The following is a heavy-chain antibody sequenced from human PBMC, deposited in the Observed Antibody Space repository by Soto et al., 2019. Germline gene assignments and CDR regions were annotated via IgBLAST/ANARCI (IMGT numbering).Heavy chain of an antibody. J-gene: IGHJ6*01. CDR1: GFTFSSYA. Sequence: EVQLLESGGGLVQPGGSLRLSCAASGFTFSSYAMSWVRQAPGKGLEWVSAISGSGGSTYYADSVKGRFTISRDNSKNTLYLQMKSLRAEDTAVYYCAKDGEEMGTWMRYYAYIYGMDVWGQGTTATVS. D-gene: IGHD3-3*01. V-gene: IGHV3-23*01. CDR2: ISGSGGST. CDR3: AKDGEEMGTWMRYYAYIYGMDV.